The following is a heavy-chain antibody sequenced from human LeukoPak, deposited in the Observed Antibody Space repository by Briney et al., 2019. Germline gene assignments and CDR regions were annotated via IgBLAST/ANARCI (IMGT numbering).Heavy chain of an antibody. CDR1: TXSSYW. Sequence: TXSSYWMSXVRQAPGKGLEWVANIKQDGSEKYYVDSVKGRFTISRDNAKNSLYLQMNSLRAEDTAVYYCARDSPGGYFDYWGQGTLVTVSS. D-gene: IGHD3-16*01. CDR3: ARDSPGGYFDY. CDR2: IKQDGSEK. J-gene: IGHJ4*02. V-gene: IGHV3-7*03.